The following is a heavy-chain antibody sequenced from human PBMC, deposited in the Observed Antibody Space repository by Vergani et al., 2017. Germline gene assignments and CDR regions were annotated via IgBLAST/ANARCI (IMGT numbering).Heavy chain of an antibody. D-gene: IGHD3-10*01. CDR1: GYTFTSYG. Sequence: QVQLVQSGAEVKKPGASVKVSCKASGYTFTSYGISWVRQAPGQGLEWMGWISAYNGNTNYAQKLQGRVTMTTDTSTCTAYIELRSLRSYDTAVYYCARESMVRGEYDAFDIWGQGTMVTVSS. CDR2: ISAYNGNT. CDR3: ARESMVRGEYDAFDI. V-gene: IGHV1-18*01. J-gene: IGHJ3*02.